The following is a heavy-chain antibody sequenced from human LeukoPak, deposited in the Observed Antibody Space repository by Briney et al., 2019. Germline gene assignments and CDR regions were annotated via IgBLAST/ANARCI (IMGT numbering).Heavy chain of an antibody. CDR2: ISWNSGSI. Sequence: PGGSLRLSCAASGFTFDDYAMHWVRQAPGKGLEWVSGISWNSGSIGYADSVKGRFTISRDNAKNSLYLQMNSLRAEDTAVYYCAKLSIQLWSPIDYWGQGTLVTVSS. CDR3: AKLSIQLWSPIDY. V-gene: IGHV3-9*01. CDR1: GFTFDDYA. D-gene: IGHD5-18*01. J-gene: IGHJ4*02.